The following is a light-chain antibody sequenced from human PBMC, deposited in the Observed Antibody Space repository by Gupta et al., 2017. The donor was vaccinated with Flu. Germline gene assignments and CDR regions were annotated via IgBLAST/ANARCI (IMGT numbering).Light chain of an antibody. CDR2: GAS. J-gene: IGKJ1*01. Sequence: GHLSLSPGERATLSCRASQSVSSSYLAWYQQKPGQAPRLLIYGASSRATGIPDRFSGSGSGTDFTLTISRLEPEDFAVYYCQQYGSSPQTFGQGTKVEIK. V-gene: IGKV3-20*01. CDR3: QQYGSSPQT. CDR1: QSVSSSY.